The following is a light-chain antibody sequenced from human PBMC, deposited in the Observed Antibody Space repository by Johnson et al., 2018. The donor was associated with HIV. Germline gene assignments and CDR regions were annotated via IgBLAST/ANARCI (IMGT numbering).Light chain of an antibody. CDR3: GTWDSSLSVPV. CDR1: SSNIGNNY. J-gene: IGLJ1*01. CDR2: ENS. V-gene: IGLV1-51*02. Sequence: QAVLTQPPSVSAAPGQKVTISCSGSSSNIGNNYVSWYQQLPGTAPKLLIYENSKRPSGIPDRFSGSKSGTSATLGITGLQTGDEADYYCGTWDSSLSVPVFGSGTKVTVL.